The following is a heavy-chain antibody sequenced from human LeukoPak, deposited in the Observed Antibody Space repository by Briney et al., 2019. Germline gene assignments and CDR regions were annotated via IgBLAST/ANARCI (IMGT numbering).Heavy chain of an antibody. V-gene: IGHV5-51*01. CDR2: SYPGDSDT. J-gene: IGHJ4*02. D-gene: IGHD3-22*01. CDR3: ASYYDSSAGFDY. Sequence: GESLKISCKGSGYSFTSYWIGWVSQMPGKGLEWMGVSYPGDSDTRYSPSFQGQVTISADTSISTASLPSSSLKASDTAMYYCASYYDSSAGFDYWGQGTLVTVSS. CDR1: GYSFTSYW.